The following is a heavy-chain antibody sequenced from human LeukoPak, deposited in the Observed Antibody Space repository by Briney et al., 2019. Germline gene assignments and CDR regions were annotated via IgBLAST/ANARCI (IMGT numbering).Heavy chain of an antibody. CDR3: ARGGYDSSGY. D-gene: IGHD3-22*01. J-gene: IGHJ4*02. V-gene: IGHV3-66*02. CDR2: IYSGGST. Sequence: PGGSLRLXCAASGFTVSSNYMSWVRLAPGKGLEWVSVIYSGGSTYYADSVKGRFTISRDNSKNALYLQMNSLRAEDTAVYYCARGGYDSSGYWGQGTLVTVSS. CDR1: GFTVSSNY.